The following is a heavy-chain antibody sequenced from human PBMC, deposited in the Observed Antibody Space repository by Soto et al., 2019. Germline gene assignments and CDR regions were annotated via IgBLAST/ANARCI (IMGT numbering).Heavy chain of an antibody. J-gene: IGHJ4*02. CDR3: ARSPYDYYGFDY. V-gene: IGHV3-21*01. Sequence: GALRRYCVASGCTFISYRMNWVRQAPGKGLEWVSSISSSSSYIYYADSVKGRFTISRDNAKNSLYLQMNSLRAEDTAVYYCARSPYDYYGFDYWGQGTLVTVSS. CDR1: GCTFISYR. D-gene: IGHD5-12*01. CDR2: ISSSSSYI.